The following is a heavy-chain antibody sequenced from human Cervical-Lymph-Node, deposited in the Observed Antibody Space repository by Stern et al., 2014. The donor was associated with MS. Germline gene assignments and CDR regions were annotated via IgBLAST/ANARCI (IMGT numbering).Heavy chain of an antibody. J-gene: IGHJ6*02. CDR2: INPSGGST. D-gene: IGHD6-6*01. CDR1: GYTFITHY. CDR3: ARTKDSSIGARPGEYHYVGMDV. V-gene: IGHV1-46*01. Sequence: MQLVESGAEVKKPGASVKLSCKASGYTFITHYMHWVRQAPGQGLEWMGLINPSGGSTTYAQKFQDRVTMTRDTSTSTFYMYLSSLRSEDTAVYYCARTKDSSIGARPGEYHYVGMDVWGQGTTVSVPS.